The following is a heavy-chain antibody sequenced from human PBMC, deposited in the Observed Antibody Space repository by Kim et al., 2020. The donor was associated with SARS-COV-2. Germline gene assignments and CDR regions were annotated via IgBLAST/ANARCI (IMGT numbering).Heavy chain of an antibody. CDR3: ARGGPTEPFDY. D-gene: IGHD3-16*01. V-gene: IGHV1-46*01. J-gene: IGHJ4*02. Sequence: TSYAQKFQGRVTMTTDTSTSTVYMELSSLGSEDTAVYYCARGGPTEPFDYWGQGTLVTVSS. CDR2: T.